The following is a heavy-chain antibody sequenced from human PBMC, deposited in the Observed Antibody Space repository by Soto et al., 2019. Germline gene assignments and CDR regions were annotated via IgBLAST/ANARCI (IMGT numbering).Heavy chain of an antibody. V-gene: IGHV3-53*04. CDR1: GFTVSSNY. CDR3: ARSITMVRGVNGAFDI. CDR2: IYSGGST. J-gene: IGHJ3*02. D-gene: IGHD3-10*01. Sequence: GGSLRLSCAASGFTVSSNYMSWVRQAPGKGLEWVSVIYSGGSTYYADSVKGRFTISRHNSKNTLYLQMNSLRAEDTAVYYCARSITMVRGVNGAFDIWGQGTMVTVSS.